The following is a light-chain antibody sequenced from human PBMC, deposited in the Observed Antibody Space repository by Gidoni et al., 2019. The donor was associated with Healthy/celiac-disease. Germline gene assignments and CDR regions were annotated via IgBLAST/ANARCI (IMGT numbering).Light chain of an antibody. Sequence: SYVLTQPPSVSVAPGKTARITCGGNNIGSKSVHWYQQKPGQAPVLVIYYDSDRPSGIPERFSGSNSGNTATLTISRVEAGDEADYYCQVWDSSSDLLVFGGVTKLTV. V-gene: IGLV3-21*04. J-gene: IGLJ2*01. CDR3: QVWDSSSDLLV. CDR2: YDS. CDR1: NIGSKS.